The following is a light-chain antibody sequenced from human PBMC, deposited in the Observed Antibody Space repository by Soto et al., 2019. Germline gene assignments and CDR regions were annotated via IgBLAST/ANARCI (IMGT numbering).Light chain of an antibody. J-gene: IGKJ1*01. V-gene: IGKV3-15*01. Sequence: AIVSCRASQSVSSNLAWYQQKPGQAPRLLIYGASTRATGIPARFSGCGSGTEYTLTLRCLQSEDFALPNCEHHHTAAGRFGQGTKVDIK. CDR2: GAS. CDR3: EHHHTAAGR. CDR1: QSVSSN.